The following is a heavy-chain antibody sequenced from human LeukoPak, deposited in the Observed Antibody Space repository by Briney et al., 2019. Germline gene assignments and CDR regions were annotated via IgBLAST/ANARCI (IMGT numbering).Heavy chain of an antibody. CDR3: ARALVVVVAATRDVLPDWFDP. D-gene: IGHD2-15*01. CDR2: IIAIFGTA. Sequence: ASVKVSCKASGGTFSSYAISWVRQAPGQGLEWMGGIIAIFGTANYAQKFQGRVTITADESTSTAYMELRSLRSDDTAVYYCARALVVVVAATRDVLPDWFDPWGQGTLVTVSS. V-gene: IGHV1-69*01. J-gene: IGHJ5*02. CDR1: GGTFSSYA.